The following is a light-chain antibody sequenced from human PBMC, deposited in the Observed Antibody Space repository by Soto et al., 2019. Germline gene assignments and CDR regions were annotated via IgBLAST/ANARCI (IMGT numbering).Light chain of an antibody. J-gene: IGLJ3*02. Sequence: SYELTQPPSVSVSLGQMARITCSGEGLPRKYAYWYQQKPGQPPVLVIHKDSERPSGIPERFSGSSSGTIATLTITGVQAEDEADYYCLSADSGRTTSYRVFGGGTKLPVL. CDR2: KDS. V-gene: IGLV3-16*01. CDR3: LSADSGRTTSYRV. CDR1: GLPRKY.